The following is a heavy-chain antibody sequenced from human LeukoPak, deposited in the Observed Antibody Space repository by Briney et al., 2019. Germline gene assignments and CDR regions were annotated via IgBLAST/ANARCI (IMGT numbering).Heavy chain of an antibody. V-gene: IGHV4-59*01. CDR1: GGSISSYY. CDR2: IYYSGST. Sequence: PPETLSLTCTVSGGSISSYYWSWIRQPPGKGLEWIGYIYYSGSTNYNPSLKSRVTISVDTSKNQFSLKLSSVTAADTAVYYCAGGIREQQQLRYYYYMDVWGKGTTVTVSS. CDR3: AGGIREQQQLRYYYYMDV. D-gene: IGHD6-13*01. J-gene: IGHJ6*03.